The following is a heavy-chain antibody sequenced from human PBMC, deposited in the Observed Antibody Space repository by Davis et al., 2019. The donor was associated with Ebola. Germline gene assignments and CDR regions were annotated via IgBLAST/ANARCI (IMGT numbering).Heavy chain of an antibody. D-gene: IGHD3-10*01. CDR2: IYYSGST. J-gene: IGHJ4*02. Sequence: PSETLSLTCAVYGGSFSGYYWSWSRQHPGKGLEWIGYIYYSGSTYYNPSLKSRVTISVDTSKNQFSLKRSSVTAADTAVYYCASHRDYGSGYRGQGTLVTVSS. CDR1: GGSFSGYY. V-gene: IGHV4-31*11. CDR3: ASHRDYGSGY.